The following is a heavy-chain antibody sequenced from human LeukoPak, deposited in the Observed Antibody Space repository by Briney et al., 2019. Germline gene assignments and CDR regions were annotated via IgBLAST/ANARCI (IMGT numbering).Heavy chain of an antibody. CDR1: GYTFTSYY. V-gene: IGHV1-46*03. CDR3: ARDYTGNGNGDY. D-gene: IGHD2-8*02. Sequence: GASVKVSCKASGYTFTSYYIHWVRQAPGQGLEWMGKINPVNGGTSYAQKFQGRVAMTRDTTTSTVYMEMSSRRSEDTAIYYCARDYTGNGNGDYWGQGTLVTVSS. CDR2: INPVNGGT. J-gene: IGHJ4*02.